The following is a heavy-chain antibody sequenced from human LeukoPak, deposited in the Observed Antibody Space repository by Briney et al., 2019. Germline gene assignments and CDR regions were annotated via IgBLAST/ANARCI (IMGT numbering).Heavy chain of an antibody. J-gene: IGHJ4*02. D-gene: IGHD3-3*01. CDR2: INPSSGGT. CDR3: STAFGVVDFDY. CDR1: GYTFTGYY. Sequence: ASVKVSCKASGYTFTGYYIHWVRQAPGQGLEWMGWINPSSGGTNYAQKFQGRVTMTRDASISTAYMELSGLRSDDTAVYYCSTAFGVVDFDYWGQGTLVTVSS. V-gene: IGHV1-2*02.